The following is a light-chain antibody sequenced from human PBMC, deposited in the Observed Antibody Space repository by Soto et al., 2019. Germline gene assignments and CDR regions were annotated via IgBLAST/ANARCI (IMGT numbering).Light chain of an antibody. Sequence: ALAQPASVSGSPGQSITISCTGTSSDVGGYNYVSWYQQHPGKAPKFMIYDVSNRPSGVSNRFSGSKSGNTASLTISGLQAEDEADYYCSSYTTSNTRQIVFGTGTKVTVL. CDR1: SSDVGGYNY. J-gene: IGLJ1*01. V-gene: IGLV2-14*01. CDR2: DVS. CDR3: SSYTTSNTRQIV.